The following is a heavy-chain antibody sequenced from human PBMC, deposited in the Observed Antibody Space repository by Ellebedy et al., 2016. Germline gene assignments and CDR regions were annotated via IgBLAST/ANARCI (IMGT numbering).Heavy chain of an antibody. D-gene: IGHD5-12*01. CDR1: GASIINSDHY. Sequence: LRLXXTVSGASIINSDHYWSWIRQPPGKGLEWIGYIYHFGHSGSTYYKPSLKSRATISVDTSKTQFSLKLSSVTAADTAMYYCARVATGDWGQGTLVTVAS. V-gene: IGHV4-30-4*01. J-gene: IGHJ4*02. CDR3: ARVATGD. CDR2: IYHFGHSGST.